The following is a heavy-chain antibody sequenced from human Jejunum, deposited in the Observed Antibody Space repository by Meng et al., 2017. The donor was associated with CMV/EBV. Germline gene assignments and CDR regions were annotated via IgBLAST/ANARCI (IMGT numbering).Heavy chain of an antibody. CDR1: GGSGTSGNYY. J-gene: IGHJ4*02. CDR3: ARSTTGPGDY. Sequence: CTVSGGSGTSGNYYWNWIRQHPGEGLEWIGWIYYTGSSSYNPSLKSRATITLDTSKNQFSLKVTSVTAADTAVYYCARSTTGPGDYWGQGTLVTVSS. V-gene: IGHV4-61*01. CDR2: IYYTGSS. D-gene: IGHD1-1*01.